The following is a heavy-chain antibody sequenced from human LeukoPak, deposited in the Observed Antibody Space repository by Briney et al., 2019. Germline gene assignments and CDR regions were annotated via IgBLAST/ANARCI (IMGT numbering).Heavy chain of an antibody. V-gene: IGHV1-18*04. CDR1: GYTFSDYY. Sequence: ASVKVSFKASGYTFSDYYMHWVRQAPGQGLEWMGWVNPNNGNTNYAQNLQGRVTMTTDTSTSTAYMEVRSLRSDDTAVYYCARGYDYGDYVGDFDYWGQGTLVTVSS. CDR2: VNPNNGNT. J-gene: IGHJ4*02. D-gene: IGHD4-17*01. CDR3: ARGYDYGDYVGDFDY.